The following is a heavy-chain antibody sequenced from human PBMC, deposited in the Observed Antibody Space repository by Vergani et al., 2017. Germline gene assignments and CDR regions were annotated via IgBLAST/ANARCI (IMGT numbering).Heavy chain of an antibody. J-gene: IGHJ6*02. Sequence: EVQLLESGGDVVQPGGSLRLSCAASGFTFNHYAMNWVRQAPGKGLEWVSGISGSGGSKYYAGSVKGRFTISRDSSKNTLYLQMNSLSAGDTAVYYCAKANPLNSGYDYRYYYHAMDVWGQGTTVTVSS. CDR3: AKANPLNSGYDYRYYYHAMDV. CDR2: ISGSGGSK. V-gene: IGHV3-23*01. CDR1: GFTFNHYA. D-gene: IGHD5-12*01.